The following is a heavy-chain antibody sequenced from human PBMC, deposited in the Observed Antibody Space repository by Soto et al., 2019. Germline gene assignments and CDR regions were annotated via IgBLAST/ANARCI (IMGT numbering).Heavy chain of an antibody. CDR1: GYIFTSFW. CDR2: IHHSDSDT. Sequence: GEALNISCKGSGYIFTSFWINWVRQMPGKGTEWMGRIHHSDSDTDYSPSFQGHVTISADNSISTAYLQWSSLKPPDIAMYYCENLSALDVWGQGTMVTVSS. J-gene: IGHJ3*01. CDR3: ENLSALDV. V-gene: IGHV5-10-1*01.